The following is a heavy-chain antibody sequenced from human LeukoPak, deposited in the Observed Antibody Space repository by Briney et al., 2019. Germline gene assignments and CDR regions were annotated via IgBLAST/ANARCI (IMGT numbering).Heavy chain of an antibody. D-gene: IGHD3-10*01. CDR2: ISAYNGNT. Sequence: GASVKVSCKASGYTFTSYGISWVRQAPGQGLEWMGWISAYNGNTNYAQKLQGRVTMTTGTSTSTAYMELRSLRSDDTAVYYCARVDEYYYGSGSAFDYWGQGTLVTVSS. V-gene: IGHV1-18*01. CDR1: GYTFTSYG. CDR3: ARVDEYYYGSGSAFDY. J-gene: IGHJ4*02.